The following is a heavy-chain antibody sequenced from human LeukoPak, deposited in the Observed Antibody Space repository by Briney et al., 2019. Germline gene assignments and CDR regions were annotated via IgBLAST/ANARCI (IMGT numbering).Heavy chain of an antibody. J-gene: IGHJ4*02. CDR3: ARHKTAETDY. Sequence: GEPRNSPGQASGYPSTSYWISWVRQMPGKGLEWMGRIDPSDSYTNYSPSFQGHVTISADKSISTAYLQWSSLKASETAMYYCARHKTAETDYWGQGTLVTVSS. CDR2: IDPSDSYT. V-gene: IGHV5-10-1*01. CDR1: GYPSTSYW.